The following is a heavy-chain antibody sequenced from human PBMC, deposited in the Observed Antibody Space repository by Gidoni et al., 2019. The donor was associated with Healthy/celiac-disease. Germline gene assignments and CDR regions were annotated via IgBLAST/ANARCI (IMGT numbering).Heavy chain of an antibody. Sequence: QVQLQESGPGLVKPSETLSLTCPVSGGSISSYYWSWIRQPPGKGLEWIGYIYYSECTNYNPSLKSRVTISVDTSKNQFSLKLSSVTAADTAVYYCARQHSSGYYYVDYWGQGTLVTVSS. J-gene: IGHJ4*02. CDR1: GGSISSYY. D-gene: IGHD3-22*01. CDR2: IYYSECT. V-gene: IGHV4-59*08. CDR3: ARQHSSGYYYVDY.